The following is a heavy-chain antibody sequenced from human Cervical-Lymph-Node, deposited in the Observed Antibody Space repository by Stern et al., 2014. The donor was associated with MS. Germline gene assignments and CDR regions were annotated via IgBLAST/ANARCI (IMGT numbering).Heavy chain of an antibody. CDR2: INPNGSVT. D-gene: IGHD3-16*01. CDR1: GYTFTNYY. CDR3: TRAVGGVGRE. V-gene: IGHV1-46*01. J-gene: IGHJ4*02. Sequence: VQLVQSGPEVKKPGASVMVSCKTSGYTFTNYYIHWVRQAPGQGLEWMGIINPNGSVTASAQKFQGRLTMTREPSTTPGYMRLITLTSEYTAMYYCTRAVGGVGREWGQGTLVFVSS.